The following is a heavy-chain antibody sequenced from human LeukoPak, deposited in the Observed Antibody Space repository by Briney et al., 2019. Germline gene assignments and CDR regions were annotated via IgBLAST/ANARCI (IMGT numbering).Heavy chain of an antibody. V-gene: IGHV3-21*01. J-gene: IGHJ5*02. Sequence: GGSLRLSCAASGFTFSSYSMNWVRQAPGKGLEWVSSISSSSSYIYYADSVKGRFTISRDNAENSLYLQMNSLRAEDTAVYYCTRSRRNYGSGSYNRPFDPWGQGTLVTVSS. CDR2: ISSSSSYI. CDR3: TRSRRNYGSGSYNRPFDP. CDR1: GFTFSSYS. D-gene: IGHD3-10*01.